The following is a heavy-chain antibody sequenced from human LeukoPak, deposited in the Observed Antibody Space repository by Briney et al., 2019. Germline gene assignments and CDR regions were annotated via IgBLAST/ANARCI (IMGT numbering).Heavy chain of an antibody. CDR3: ARDLIRVAAAGTGGY. Sequence: SETLSLTCAVYGGSFSGYYWSWIRQPPGKGLEWIGEINHSGSTYYNPSLKSRVTISVDTSKNQFSLKLSSVTAADTAVYYCARDLIRVAAAGTGGYWGQGTLVTVSS. V-gene: IGHV4-34*01. D-gene: IGHD6-13*01. CDR1: GGSFSGYY. J-gene: IGHJ4*02. CDR2: INHSGST.